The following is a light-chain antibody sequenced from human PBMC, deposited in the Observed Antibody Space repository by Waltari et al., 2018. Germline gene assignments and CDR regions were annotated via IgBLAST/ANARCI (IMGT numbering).Light chain of an antibody. Sequence: DIVMTQSPDSLAVSLGERATINCKSSQSVLFSSSNKNYLAWYQQKPGQPPKLLIYWSSTRESGVPDRFIGSGSGRDFTLTISSLQAEDVAVYYCQQYYSGRTFGQGTKVEIK. J-gene: IGKJ1*01. CDR1: QSVLFSSSNKNY. V-gene: IGKV4-1*01. CDR2: WSS. CDR3: QQYYSGRT.